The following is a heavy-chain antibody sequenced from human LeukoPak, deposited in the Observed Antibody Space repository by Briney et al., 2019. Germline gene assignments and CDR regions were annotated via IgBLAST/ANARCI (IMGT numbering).Heavy chain of an antibody. CDR1: GDSISNTSYY. D-gene: IGHD3-3*01. J-gene: IGHJ4*02. V-gene: IGHV4-39*07. CDR3: ARGQYDFWSGYHFDY. CDR2: IYNSGTT. Sequence: SETLSLTCTVSGDSISNTSYYWDWIRQPPGKGLEWIGSIYNSGTTYYNPSLKSRVTISVDTSKNQFSLKLSSVTAADTAVYYCARGQYDFWSGYHFDYWGQGTLVTVSS.